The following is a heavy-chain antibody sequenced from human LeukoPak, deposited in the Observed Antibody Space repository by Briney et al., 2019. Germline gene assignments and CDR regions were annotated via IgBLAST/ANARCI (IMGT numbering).Heavy chain of an antibody. Sequence: PGGSLRLSCAASGFIFTNYAMSWVRQAPGKGLEWVSTITGNGDAAYYADSVKGRFTISRDNSRNTLYLQMNSLRTEDTALYYCAKDMWRFGELDYDYWGQGTLVTVSS. CDR3: AKDMWRFGELDYDY. CDR2: ITGNGDAA. J-gene: IGHJ4*02. D-gene: IGHD3-10*01. CDR1: GFIFTNYA. V-gene: IGHV3-23*01.